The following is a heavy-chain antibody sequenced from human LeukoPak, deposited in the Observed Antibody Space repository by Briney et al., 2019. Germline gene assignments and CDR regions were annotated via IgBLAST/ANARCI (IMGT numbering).Heavy chain of an antibody. J-gene: IGHJ4*02. Sequence: GGSLTLSCAASGFTFSSYEMNWVRQAPGKGLEWVSYISSSGTTTFYADSVKGRFTISRDNAKNSLYLQMNSLRVEDTAVYYCTRDEEGASREFDYWGQGTLVTVSS. CDR1: GFTFSSYE. V-gene: IGHV3-48*03. CDR2: ISSSGTTT. D-gene: IGHD1-26*01. CDR3: TRDEEGASREFDY.